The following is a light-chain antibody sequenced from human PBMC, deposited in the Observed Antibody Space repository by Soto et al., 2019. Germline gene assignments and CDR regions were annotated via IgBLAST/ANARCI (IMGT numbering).Light chain of an antibody. CDR1: QSVSSSY. CDR2: GAS. Sequence: EIVLTQSPGTLSLSPGERSTLSCRASQSVSSSYLAWYQQKPGQAPRLLIYGASSRATGIPERFSGSGSGTDFTLTISRLEPEDFAVYYCQQYGSSPLTIGAGTKVEIK. J-gene: IGKJ4*01. V-gene: IGKV3-20*01. CDR3: QQYGSSPLT.